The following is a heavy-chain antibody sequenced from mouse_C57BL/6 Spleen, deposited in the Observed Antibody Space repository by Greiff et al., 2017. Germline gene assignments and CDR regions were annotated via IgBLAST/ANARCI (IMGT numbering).Heavy chain of an antibody. Sequence: DVHLVESGGGLVQPGGSLKLSCAASGFTFSDYYMYWVRQTPEKRLEWVAYISNGGGSTYYPDTVKGRFTISRDNAKNTLYLQMSRLKSVDTAMYYCARLGSDAMDYWGQGTSVTVSS. V-gene: IGHV5-12*01. D-gene: IGHD1-1*01. J-gene: IGHJ4*01. CDR2: ISNGGGST. CDR3: ARLGSDAMDY. CDR1: GFTFSDYY.